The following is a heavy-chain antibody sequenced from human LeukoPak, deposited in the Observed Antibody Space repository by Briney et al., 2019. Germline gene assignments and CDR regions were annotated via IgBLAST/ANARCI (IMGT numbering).Heavy chain of an antibody. V-gene: IGHV3-48*01. CDR2: INSASSLT. Sequence: GGSLRLSCAASGLSFSGYGLNWVRQAPGKGLEWISYINSASSLTQYADSVRGRFTISRDDAKNSLYLQMNSLRAEDTAVYYCARERGLTMIVVKGPDAFDIWGQGTMVTVSS. CDR1: GLSFSGYG. D-gene: IGHD3-22*01. CDR3: ARERGLTMIVVKGPDAFDI. J-gene: IGHJ3*02.